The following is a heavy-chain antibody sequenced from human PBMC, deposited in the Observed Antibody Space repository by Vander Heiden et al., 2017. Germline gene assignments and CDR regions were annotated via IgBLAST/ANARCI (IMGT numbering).Heavy chain of an antibody. CDR3: ARGNGVVSNGWFHFDY. J-gene: IGHJ4*02. V-gene: IGHV1-46*02. CDR1: GYTLHSYY. Sequence: VHLVQSGAVGKTPGDSVKVSSQTSGYTLHSYYMHWMRQAPGQGLEWMGIMNPGGGSTTYAHKFQGRVTMTRDTSTSTVYMELSGLRSEDTAVYYCARGNGVVSNGWFHFDYWGQGTLVTVSS. D-gene: IGHD6-19*01. CDR2: MNPGGGST.